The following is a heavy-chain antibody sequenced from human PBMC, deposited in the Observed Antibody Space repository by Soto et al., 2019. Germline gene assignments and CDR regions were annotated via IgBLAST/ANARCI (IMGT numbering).Heavy chain of an antibody. J-gene: IGHJ4*02. D-gene: IGHD6-19*01. CDR1: GGSISIYY. CDR3: ARGQWLATF. Sequence: TLPLSCTVSGGSISIYYWSWIRQPPGKGLEWIGYIYYSGSTNYNPSLKSRVTISVDTSKKQFSLKLSSVTAADTAVYYCARGQWLATFWGQGTLVTVSS. V-gene: IGHV4-59*01. CDR2: IYYSGST.